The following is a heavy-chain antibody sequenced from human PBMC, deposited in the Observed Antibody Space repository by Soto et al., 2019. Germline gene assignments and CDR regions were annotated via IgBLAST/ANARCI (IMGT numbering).Heavy chain of an antibody. V-gene: IGHV1-3*01. D-gene: IGHD6-19*01. CDR1: GYTFTSYA. CDR2: LNAGNGNT. CDR3: ARDRVAGTWFDP. Sequence: ASVKVSCKASGYTFTSYAMHWVRQAPGQRLEWMGWLNAGNGNTKYSQKFQGRVTITRDTSASTAYMELSSLRSEDTAVYYCARDRVAGTWFDPWGQGTLVTVS. J-gene: IGHJ5*02.